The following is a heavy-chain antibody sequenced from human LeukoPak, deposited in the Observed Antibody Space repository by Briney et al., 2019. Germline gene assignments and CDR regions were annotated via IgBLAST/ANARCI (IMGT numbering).Heavy chain of an antibody. V-gene: IGHV4-38-2*01. J-gene: IGHJ4*02. CDR2: IYHSGST. D-gene: IGHD3-10*01. CDR3: ARRRTGVSFDY. Sequence: LETLSLTCAVSGYSISSGYYWGWIRQPPGKGLEWIGSIYHSGSTYYNPSLKSRVTISVDTSKNQFSLKLSSVTAADTAVYYCARRRTGVSFDYCGQGTLVTVSS. CDR1: GYSISSGYY.